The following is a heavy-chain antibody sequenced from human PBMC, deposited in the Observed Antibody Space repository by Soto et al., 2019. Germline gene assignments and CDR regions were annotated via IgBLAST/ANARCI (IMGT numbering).Heavy chain of an antibody. D-gene: IGHD6-19*01. J-gene: IGHJ4*02. V-gene: IGHV3-48*02. Sequence: EVQLVESGGGLVQPGGSLRLSCAASGFSFSTSPMHWVRQAPGKGLEWVSYIGGRTSTTYYSDSVKGRFTIARDNSRNTLYLQMNSLRDDDTALYYCARDPVNGWYVKLFDEWGQGTLVTVSS. CDR2: IGGRTSTT. CDR1: GFSFSTSP. CDR3: ARDPVNGWYVKLFDE.